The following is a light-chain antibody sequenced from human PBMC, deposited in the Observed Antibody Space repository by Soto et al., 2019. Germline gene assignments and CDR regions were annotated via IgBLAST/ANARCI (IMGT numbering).Light chain of an antibody. CDR2: EVT. V-gene: IGLV2-14*01. J-gene: IGLJ2*01. Sequence: QSALTQPASVSGSPGQSITMFCTGTSSDIGGYNYVSWYQQHPGKAPKLIIYEVTYRPSGVSNRFSGSKSGNTASLTISGLQAEDEADYWCSSYTSSNTLHLVFGGGTKVTVL. CDR1: SSDIGGYNY. CDR3: SSYTSSNTLHLV.